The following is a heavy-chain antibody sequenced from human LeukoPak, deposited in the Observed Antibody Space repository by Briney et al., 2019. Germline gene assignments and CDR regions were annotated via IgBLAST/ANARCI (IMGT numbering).Heavy chain of an antibody. CDR3: ARLVVTGIDY. V-gene: IGHV3-30*12. D-gene: IGHD2-21*02. CDR1: GFTVNNYG. CDR2: MYSDGSTT. Sequence: GSLRLSCAASGFTVNNYGVHWVRQAPGKGLEWVAVMYSDGSTTFYGDSVKGRFTISRDNTKNTLFLQMNSLRADDTAVYYCARLVVTGIDYWGQGALVTVSS. J-gene: IGHJ4*02.